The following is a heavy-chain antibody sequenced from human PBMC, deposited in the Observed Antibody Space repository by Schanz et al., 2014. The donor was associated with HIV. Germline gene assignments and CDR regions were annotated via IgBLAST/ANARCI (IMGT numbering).Heavy chain of an antibody. CDR3: ARAAFSSEYYYGMDV. D-gene: IGHD3-3*02. Sequence: QVPLVQSGAEVKKPGSSVKVSCKASGGTFSNYAISWVRQAPGHALEWMGGIIPIFGAAKNAPKFQGRVTITADESTSTAYMELTGLNPEDTAIYYCARAAFSSEYYYGMDVWGQGTTVTVSS. V-gene: IGHV1-69*01. J-gene: IGHJ6*02. CDR2: IIPIFGAA. CDR1: GGTFSNYA.